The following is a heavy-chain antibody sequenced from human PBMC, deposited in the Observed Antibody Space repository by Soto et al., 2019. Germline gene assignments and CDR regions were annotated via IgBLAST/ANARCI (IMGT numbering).Heavy chain of an antibody. J-gene: IGHJ4*02. CDR1: GFTFSVYS. CDR3: ARSVEGHFDY. CDR2: ITSDTKTI. V-gene: IGHV3-48*02. Sequence: EVQLVESGGDSVQREGSLRLSCVASGFTFSVYSMNWVRQAPGKGLEWFSYITSDTKTIKYADSVKGRFTISRDNAKNSVYLQMNSLRDEDTAVYYCARSVEGHFDYWGQGTVVTVSS. D-gene: IGHD6-19*01.